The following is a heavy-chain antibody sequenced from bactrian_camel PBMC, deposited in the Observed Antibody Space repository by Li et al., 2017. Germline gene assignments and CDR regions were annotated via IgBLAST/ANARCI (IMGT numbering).Heavy chain of an antibody. J-gene: IGHJ4*01. CDR2: IDSDGST. D-gene: IGHD2*01. Sequence: VQLVESGGGSVQVGGSLRLSCAASASEYTRRGTYRAWFRQAPGKVREGVAVIDSDGSTAYADSVKGRFAISRDNAKNTLYLQMNNLKPEDTAMYYCAALRSPCTVYSGADYKGQGTQVTVS. CDR1: EYTRRGTY. V-gene: IGHV3S10*01.